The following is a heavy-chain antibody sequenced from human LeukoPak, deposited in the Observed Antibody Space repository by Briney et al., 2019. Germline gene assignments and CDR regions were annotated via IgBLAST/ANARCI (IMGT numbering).Heavy chain of an antibody. CDR3: ARGVGGILVVPAFDI. Sequence: PSQTLSLTCTLSGGSISSGGYYWSWIRQPPGKGLEWIGYIYHSGSTYYNPSLKSRVTISVDRSKNQFSLKLSSVTAADTAVYYCARGVGGILVVPAFDIWGQGTMVTVSS. CDR1: GGSISSGGYY. CDR2: IYHSGST. D-gene: IGHD2-2*01. V-gene: IGHV4-30-2*01. J-gene: IGHJ3*02.